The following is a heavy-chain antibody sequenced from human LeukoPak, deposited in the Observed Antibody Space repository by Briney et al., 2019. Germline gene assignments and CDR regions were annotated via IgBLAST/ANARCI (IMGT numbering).Heavy chain of an antibody. V-gene: IGHV1-69*04. CDR2: IIPILGIA. CDR3: ASSGTVTRNFDY. D-gene: IGHD4-11*01. CDR1: GGTFSSYA. Sequence: SVKVSCKASGGTFSSYAISWVRQAPGQGLEWMGRIIPILGIANYAQKFQGRVTITTDESTSTAYMELSSLRSEDTAVYYCASSGTVTRNFDYWGQGTLVTVSS. J-gene: IGHJ4*02.